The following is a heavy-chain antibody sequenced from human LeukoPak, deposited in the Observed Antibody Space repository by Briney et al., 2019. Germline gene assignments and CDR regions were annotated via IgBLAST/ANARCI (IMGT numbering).Heavy chain of an antibody. Sequence: SETLSLTRTVSGGAISPYYWSWIRQPPGKGLEWIASISYSGNTDYNPSLQSRVTISVDTSKNQFSLRLNSVTAADTAVYYYTRHPLGRYYCSGGSCYSDYWGQGTLVTVSS. CDR1: GGAISPYY. V-gene: IGHV4-59*08. CDR2: ISYSGNT. J-gene: IGHJ4*02. D-gene: IGHD2-15*01. CDR3: TRHPLGRYYCSGGSCYSDY.